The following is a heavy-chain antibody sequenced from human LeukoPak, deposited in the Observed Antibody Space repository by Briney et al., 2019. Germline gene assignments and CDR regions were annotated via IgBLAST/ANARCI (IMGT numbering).Heavy chain of an antibody. D-gene: IGHD5-12*01. CDR1: GFTFSSYA. Sequence: QPGRSLRLSCAASGFTFSSYAMHWVRQAPGKGLEWVAVISYDGSNKYYADSVKGRFTISRDNSKNTLYLQMNSLRAEDTAVYYCARVSYSGYDIDYWGQGTLVTVSS. CDR3: ARVSYSGYDIDY. V-gene: IGHV3-30*01. J-gene: IGHJ4*02. CDR2: ISYDGSNK.